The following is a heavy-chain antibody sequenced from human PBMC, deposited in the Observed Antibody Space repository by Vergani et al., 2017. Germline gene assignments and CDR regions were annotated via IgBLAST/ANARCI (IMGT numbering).Heavy chain of an antibody. CDR1: GYTFTSYG. V-gene: IGHV1-18*01. CDR2: ISAYNGNT. J-gene: IGHJ5*02. D-gene: IGHD2-2*01. Sequence: QAQLVQSGAEVKKPGASVKVSCKASGYTFTSYGISWVRQAPGQGLEWMGWISAYNGNTNYAQKLQGRVTMTTDTSTSTAYMELRSLRSDDTAVYYCARDTAGCSSTSCYDNWFDPWGQGTLVTVSS. CDR3: ARDTAGCSSTSCYDNWFDP.